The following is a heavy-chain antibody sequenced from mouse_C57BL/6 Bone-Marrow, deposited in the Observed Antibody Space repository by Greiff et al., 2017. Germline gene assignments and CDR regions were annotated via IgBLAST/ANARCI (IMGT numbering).Heavy chain of an antibody. CDR3: GRGGIRSSCAY. V-gene: IGHV5-4*01. D-gene: IGHD2-14*01. CDR1: GFTFTSYA. J-gene: IGHJ3*01. CDR2: ISDGGSYT. Sequence: EVQRVESGGGLVKPGGSLKLSCAASGFTFTSYAMSWVRQTPGKRLEWVANISDGGSYTYYPDNVKGRFTISRDNTKNNMYLQMSHLTSEDTAMYYCGRGGIRSSCAYWGQGTLVTVSA.